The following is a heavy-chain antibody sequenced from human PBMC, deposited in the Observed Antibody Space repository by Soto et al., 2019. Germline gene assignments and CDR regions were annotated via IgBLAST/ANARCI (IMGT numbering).Heavy chain of an antibody. D-gene: IGHD2-21*02. CDR1: GGSFNSFA. Sequence: SAVKVSCKASGGSFNSFAISWVRHSPGQWLELMLGIIPSFGEASYGQRIQGRVTIHADESTSTAFMELSSLRSEDTAVYYCATSGECGGDCYVYRMDVWGQPPTVTVSS. CDR3: ATSGECGGDCYVYRMDV. V-gene: IGHV1-69*13. J-gene: IGHJ6*02. CDR2: IIPSFGEA.